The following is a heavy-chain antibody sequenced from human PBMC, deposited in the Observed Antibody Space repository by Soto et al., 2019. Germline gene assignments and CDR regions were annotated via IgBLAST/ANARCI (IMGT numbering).Heavy chain of an antibody. CDR1: GGTFSSYA. J-gene: IGHJ6*02. CDR2: IIPIFGTA. V-gene: IGHV1-69*13. CDR3: ARTAMVVKNYYYYGMDV. D-gene: IGHD5-18*01. Sequence: SVKVSCTASGGTFSSYAISWVRQAPGQGLEWMGGIIPIFGTANYAQKFQGRVTITADESTSTAYMELSSLRSEDTAVYYCARTAMVVKNYYYYGMDVWGQGTTVTVSS.